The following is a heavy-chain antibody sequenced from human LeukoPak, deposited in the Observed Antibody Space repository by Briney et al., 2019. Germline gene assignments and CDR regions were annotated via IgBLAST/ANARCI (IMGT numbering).Heavy chain of an antibody. V-gene: IGHV1-69*04. Sequence: SVKVCCKASGGTFSSYAISWVRQAPGQGLEWMGRIIPILGIANYAQKFQGRVTITADKSTSTAYMELSSLRSEDTAVYYCAQGGIAAARGWFDPWGQGTLVTVSS. CDR1: GGTFSSYA. J-gene: IGHJ5*02. CDR2: IIPILGIA. D-gene: IGHD6-13*01. CDR3: AQGGIAAARGWFDP.